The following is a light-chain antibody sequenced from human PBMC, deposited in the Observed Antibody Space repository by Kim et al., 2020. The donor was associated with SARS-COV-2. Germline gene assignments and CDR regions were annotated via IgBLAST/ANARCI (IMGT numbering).Light chain of an antibody. V-gene: IGKV1-27*01. Sequence: DIQMTQSPSSLSASVGDRVTITCRASQDISNSLVWYQQKPGEVPKVLIYATSTLQSGVPFRFSGSGSGTDFTLTISSLQPEDVATYYSEKYNSAPFIFGGGTKVDIK. CDR2: ATS. CDR1: QDISNS. J-gene: IGKJ4*01. CDR3: EKYNSAPFI.